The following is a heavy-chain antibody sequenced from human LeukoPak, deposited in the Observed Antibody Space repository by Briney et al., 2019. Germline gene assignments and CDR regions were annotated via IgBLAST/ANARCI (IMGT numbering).Heavy chain of an antibody. J-gene: IGHJ4*02. CDR3: ARVWSPPYTSSWPYYFDY. Sequence: EPGGSLRLSCAVSGFTFSRYTMNWVRQVPGKGLEWVSCISGGSGSSSYIYYADSVRGRFTISGDNAKNSLYLQMNSLRAEDTAVYYCARVWSPPYTSSWPYYFDYWGQGTLVTVSS. V-gene: IGHV3-21*01. D-gene: IGHD6-13*01. CDR2: ISGGSGSSSYI. CDR1: GFTFSRYT.